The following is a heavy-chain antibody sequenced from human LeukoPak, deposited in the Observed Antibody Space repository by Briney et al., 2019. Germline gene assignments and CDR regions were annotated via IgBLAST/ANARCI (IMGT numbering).Heavy chain of an antibody. CDR1: GRTFSTYA. CDR3: ARDPAERLRGASYYYYMDV. V-gene: IGHV1-69*01. J-gene: IGHJ6*03. CDR2: IIPMFGTA. Sequence: SVKVSCKASGRTFSTYAIRWVRQAPGQALEWMGGIIPMFGTADYAQKFQGRVTIIADESTSTVYMELSSLRSGDTAVYYCARDPAERLRGASYYYYMDVWGKGTTVTVSS. D-gene: IGHD1-1*01.